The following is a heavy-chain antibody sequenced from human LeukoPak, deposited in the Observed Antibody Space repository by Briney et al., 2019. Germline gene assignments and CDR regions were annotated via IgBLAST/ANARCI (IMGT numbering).Heavy chain of an antibody. V-gene: IGHV3-30*02. CDR3: ARDYGGSSPFDY. CDR1: GFTFSSYG. Sequence: GGSLRLSCAASGFTFSSYGMHWVRQAPGKGLEWVAFIRYDGNNKYYADSVKGRFTISRDNAKNSLYLQMNSLRAEDTAVYYCARDYGGSSPFDYWGQGTLVTVSS. J-gene: IGHJ4*02. CDR2: IRYDGNNK. D-gene: IGHD4-23*01.